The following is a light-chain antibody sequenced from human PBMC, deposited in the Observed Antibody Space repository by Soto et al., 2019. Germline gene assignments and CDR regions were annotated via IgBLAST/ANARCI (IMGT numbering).Light chain of an antibody. CDR3: AAWDDSQMRV. Sequence: QSGLTEPPAASGTPGQNVSISCPGGPSNIGSNSVNWLQQLPGAAPKLLIYKNDQRPSGVPDRFSASKSGTSASLAISGLQSEDEADYYCAAWDDSQMRVFGSGTKVTVL. CDR2: KND. J-gene: IGLJ1*01. CDR1: PSNIGSNS. V-gene: IGLV1-44*01.